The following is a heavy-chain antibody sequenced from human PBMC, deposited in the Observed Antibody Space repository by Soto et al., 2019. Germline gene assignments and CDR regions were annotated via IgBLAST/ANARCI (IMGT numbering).Heavy chain of an antibody. CDR3: ARPIVGAIKGVYYYYGMDV. Sequence: QVQLVQSGAEVKKPGSSVKVSCKASGGTFSSYAISWVRQAPGQGIEWMGGIIPIFGTANYAQKFQGRVTITADESTSTAYMELSSLRSEDTAVYYCARPIVGAIKGVYYYYGMDVWGQGTTVTVSS. D-gene: IGHD1-26*01. CDR2: IIPIFGTA. V-gene: IGHV1-69*01. CDR1: GGTFSSYA. J-gene: IGHJ6*02.